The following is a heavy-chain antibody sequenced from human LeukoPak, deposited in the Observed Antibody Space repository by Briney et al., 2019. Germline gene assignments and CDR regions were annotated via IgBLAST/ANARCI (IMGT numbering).Heavy chain of an antibody. V-gene: IGHV3-30*03. CDR1: GFTFSSFS. CDR2: ISYDERDV. CDR3: ASLKEWLLLGGFDY. D-gene: IGHD3-22*01. J-gene: IGHJ4*02. Sequence: GGSLRLSCAASGFTFSSFSMNWVRQAPGKGLEWVAAISYDERDVYYADSVKGRFAISRDNSKDILYLQMNGLRLEDTAIYYCASLKEWLLLGGFDYWGQGALVTVSS.